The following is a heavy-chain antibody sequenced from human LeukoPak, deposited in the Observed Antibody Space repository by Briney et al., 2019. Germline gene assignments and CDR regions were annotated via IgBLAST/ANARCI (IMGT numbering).Heavy chain of an antibody. D-gene: IGHD6-19*01. CDR3: ARGSRLIIAVAGHIDYGMDV. CDR1: GYTFTSYG. V-gene: IGHV1-18*01. Sequence: ASVKVSCKASGYTFTSYGISWVRQAPGQGLEWMGWISAYNGNTNYAQKFQGRVTITRDTSASTAYMELSSLRSEDTAVYYCARGSRLIIAVAGHIDYGMDVWGQGTTVTVSS. CDR2: ISAYNGNT. J-gene: IGHJ6*02.